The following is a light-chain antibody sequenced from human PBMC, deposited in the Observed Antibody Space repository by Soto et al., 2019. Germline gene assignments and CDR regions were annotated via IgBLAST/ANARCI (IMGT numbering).Light chain of an antibody. Sequence: DIVMTQTPLSLHVTLGQPASISCRSSQSLVHTNGKTYLSWLHQRPGQPPRLLIYEISNRFFGVPDRFSGSGAGTEFTLEISRVEAEDVGVYYCMQARQSPTFGPGTKVDIE. J-gene: IGKJ3*01. CDR3: MQARQSPT. CDR1: QSLVHTNGKTY. V-gene: IGKV2-24*01. CDR2: EIS.